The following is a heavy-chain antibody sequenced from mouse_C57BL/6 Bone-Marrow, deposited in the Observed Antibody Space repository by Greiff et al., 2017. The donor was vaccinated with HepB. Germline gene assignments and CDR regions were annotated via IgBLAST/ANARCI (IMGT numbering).Heavy chain of an antibody. D-gene: IGHD2-4*01. V-gene: IGHV5-15*01. CDR1: GFTFSDYG. CDR3: ARQDYGVDAMDY. CDR2: ISNLAYSI. Sequence: EVQRVESGGGLVQPGGSLKLSCAASGFTFSDYGMAWVRQAPRKGLEWVAFISNLAYSIYYADTVTGRFTISRENAKNTLYLEMSSLRSEDTAMYYCARQDYGVDAMDYWGQGTSVTVSS. J-gene: IGHJ4*01.